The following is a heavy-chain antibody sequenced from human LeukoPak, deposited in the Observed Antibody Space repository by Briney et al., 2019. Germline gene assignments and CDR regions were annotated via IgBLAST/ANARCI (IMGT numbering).Heavy chain of an antibody. J-gene: IGHJ4*02. V-gene: IGHV4-59*01. Sequence: SETLSLTCTVSGGSIGSFYWNWIRQPPGKGLEWIGYIYYSGNSNYNPSLKSRVTISVDASKNQFSLKLSSVTAADTAVYYCARDAYDSSGYSFDYWGQGTLVTVSS. CDR3: ARDAYDSSGYSFDY. CDR2: IYYSGNS. CDR1: GGSIGSFY. D-gene: IGHD3-22*01.